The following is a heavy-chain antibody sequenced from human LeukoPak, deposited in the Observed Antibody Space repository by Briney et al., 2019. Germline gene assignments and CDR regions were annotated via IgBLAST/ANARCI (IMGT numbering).Heavy chain of an antibody. J-gene: IGHJ6*03. CDR2: IYYSGST. CDR3: ARASRPRIRWLQLDYYYYMDV. CDR1: GGFINSYY. D-gene: IGHD5-24*01. Sequence: PSETLSLTCTVSGGFINSYYWRWLRQPPGKGLEWIGYIYYSGSTNYNPSLKSRVTISVDTSKNQFSLKLSSVTAADTAVYYCARASRPRIRWLQLDYYYYMDVWGKGTTVTVSS. V-gene: IGHV4-59*01.